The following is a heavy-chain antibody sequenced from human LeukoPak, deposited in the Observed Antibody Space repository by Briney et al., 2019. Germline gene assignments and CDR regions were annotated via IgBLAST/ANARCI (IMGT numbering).Heavy chain of an antibody. V-gene: IGHV4-59*01. CDR2: IYYSGST. CDR3: ARVGDYGSGVIAFDY. D-gene: IGHD3-10*01. CDR1: GFTFSNAW. Sequence: GSLRLSCAASGFTFSNAWMSWVRQAPGKGLEWIGYIYYSGSTNYNPSLKSRVTISVDTSKNQFSLKLSSVTAADTAVYYCARVGDYGSGVIAFDYWGQGTLVTVSS. J-gene: IGHJ4*02.